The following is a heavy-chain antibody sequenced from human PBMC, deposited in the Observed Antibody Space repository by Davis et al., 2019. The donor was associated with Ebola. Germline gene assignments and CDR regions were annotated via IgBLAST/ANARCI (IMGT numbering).Heavy chain of an antibody. D-gene: IGHD2-21*01. CDR2: ISGNGRAT. J-gene: IGHJ6*03. Sequence: GESLKISCAASGFMFSNYAMNWVRQAPEKGLEWVSGISGNGRATYYADSVKGRFTISRDKSNNTLDLQMNILTPEDTAVYYCAKAYCAADCSYILHFYQYMDVWGKGTTVTVS. CDR3: AKAYCAADCSYILHFYQYMDV. V-gene: IGHV3-23*01. CDR1: GFMFSNYA.